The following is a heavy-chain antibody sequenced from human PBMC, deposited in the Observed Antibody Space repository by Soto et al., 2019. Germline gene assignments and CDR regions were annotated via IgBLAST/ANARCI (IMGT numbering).Heavy chain of an antibody. CDR3: ARAPGKLGPATVTKGNLDY. CDR2: ISAYNGNT. D-gene: IGHD4-17*01. J-gene: IGHJ4*02. CDR1: GYTFTSYG. Sequence: QVQLVQSGAEVKKPGASMKVSCKTSGYTFTSYGISWVRQAPGQGLEWMGWISAYNGNTNYAQKLQGRVTMTTDTSTSTAYMELRSLRSDDTAVYYCARAPGKLGPATVTKGNLDYWGQGTLVTVSS. V-gene: IGHV1-18*01.